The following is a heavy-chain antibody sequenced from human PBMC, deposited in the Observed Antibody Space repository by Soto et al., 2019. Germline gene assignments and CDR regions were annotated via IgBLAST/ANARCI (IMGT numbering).Heavy chain of an antibody. J-gene: IGHJ4*02. CDR2: IIPIFGTA. CDR1: GGTFSSYA. D-gene: IGHD1-26*01. V-gene: IGHV1-69*13. CDR3: ANDRKIVGTIGEFDF. Sequence: SSVKVSCKASGGTFSSYAISWVRQAPGQGLEWMGGIIPIFGTANYAQKFQGRVTITADESTSTAYMELSSLRSEDTAVYFCANDRKIVGTIGEFDFWGQGTQVTVPQ.